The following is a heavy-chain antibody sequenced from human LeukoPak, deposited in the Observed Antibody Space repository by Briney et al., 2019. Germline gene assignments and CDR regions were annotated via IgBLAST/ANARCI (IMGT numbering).Heavy chain of an antibody. J-gene: IGHJ6*03. Sequence: SQTLSLTCAISGDSVSSNSAAWNWIRQSPSRGLEWLGRTYYRSKWYNDYAVSVKSRITINPDTSKNQFSLQLNSVTPEDTAEYYCARGTSRPDLGYYYYMDVWGKGTTVTVSS. D-gene: IGHD6-6*01. V-gene: IGHV6-1*01. CDR2: TYYRSKWYN. CDR1: GDSVSSNSAA. CDR3: ARGTSRPDLGYYYYMDV.